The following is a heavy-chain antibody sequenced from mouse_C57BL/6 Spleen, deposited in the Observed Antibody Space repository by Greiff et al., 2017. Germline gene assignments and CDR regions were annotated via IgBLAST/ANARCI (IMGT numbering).Heavy chain of an antibody. J-gene: IGHJ1*03. D-gene: IGHD1-1*01. CDR3: ARGYCGSNGWYFGV. V-gene: IGHV14-3*01. Sequence: VQLQQSVAELVRPGASVKLSCTASGFNIKNTYMHWVKQRPEQGLEWIGRIDPANGSTKYAPKFQGKATLTAVTSSNTAYLQLSSLTSEDTAIYYCARGYCGSNGWYFGVWGTGTTVTVSS. CDR1: GFNIKNTY. CDR2: IDPANGST.